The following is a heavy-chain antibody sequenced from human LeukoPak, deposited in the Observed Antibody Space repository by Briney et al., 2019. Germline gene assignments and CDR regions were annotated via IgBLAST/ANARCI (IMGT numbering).Heavy chain of an antibody. Sequence: ASVKVSCKASGYIFTDYDISWVRQATGHGLEWMGWMNPNTGDSRYAEKFQGRVTMTGDTSISTAYMELRNLRVEDTAVYYCARGQSYDPYWGQGVLITVSS. D-gene: IGHD3-16*01. CDR2: MNPNTGDS. CDR3: ARGQSYDPY. J-gene: IGHJ4*02. CDR1: GYIFTDYD. V-gene: IGHV1-8*01.